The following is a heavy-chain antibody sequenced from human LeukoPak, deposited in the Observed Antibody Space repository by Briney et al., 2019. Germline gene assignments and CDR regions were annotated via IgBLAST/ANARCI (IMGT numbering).Heavy chain of an antibody. J-gene: IGHJ4*02. CDR3: ARTVGTHRFDY. V-gene: IGHV4-39*01. CDR2: IYYNGNT. Sequence: SETLSLTCSVSGGSISSSDYYWGWIRQPPGERLEWLGTIYYNGNTYYNPSLQSRVIIAVDTSKNQFSLKLTSVTAPDTAVYYCARTVGTHRFDYWGQGILVTVSS. D-gene: IGHD4-23*01. CDR1: GGSISSSDYY.